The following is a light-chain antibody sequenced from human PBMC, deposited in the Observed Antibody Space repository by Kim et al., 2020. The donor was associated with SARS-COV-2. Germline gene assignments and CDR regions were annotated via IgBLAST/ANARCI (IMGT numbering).Light chain of an antibody. V-gene: IGKV3-20*01. J-gene: IGKJ1*01. CDR1: QSVRGNC. Sequence: EIVLTQSPGTLSLSPVERATLSCRASQSVRGNCLGWYRQTPGQAPSLLIYDASTRATGIPDRFTGSGSGTDFTLTISRLEPEDFAVYYCQQYGNAPWTFGPGTKVDIK. CDR3: QQYGNAPWT. CDR2: DAS.